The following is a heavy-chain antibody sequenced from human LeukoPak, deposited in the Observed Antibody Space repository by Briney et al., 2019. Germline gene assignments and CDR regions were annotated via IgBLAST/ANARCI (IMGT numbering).Heavy chain of an antibody. CDR1: GFTFSSYW. Sequence: GGSLRLSCAASGFTFSSYWMSWVRQAPGKGLEWVANIKQDGSEKFYVDSVKGRFTISRDNAKNSLYLQMNSLRAEDTAVYYCARSVMITFGGVIVDYFDYWGQGTLVTVSS. J-gene: IGHJ4*02. CDR2: IKQDGSEK. D-gene: IGHD3-16*02. CDR3: ARSVMITFGGVIVDYFDY. V-gene: IGHV3-7*03.